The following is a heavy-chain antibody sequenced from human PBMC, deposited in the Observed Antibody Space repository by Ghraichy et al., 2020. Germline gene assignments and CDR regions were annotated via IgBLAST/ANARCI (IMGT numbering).Heavy chain of an antibody. D-gene: IGHD5-18*01. CDR3: ARQAPYSPPVYGMDV. Sequence: SETLSLTCTVSGGSILSDTYFWCWLRQPPGKGLEWIGCIFVGGSTHYKPSLKSRVTISADTSKNQVSLKVSSMTAADTAVYYCARQAPYSPPVYGMDVWGQGTPVTVSS. CDR2: IFVGGST. J-gene: IGHJ6*02. V-gene: IGHV4-39*01. CDR1: GGSILSDTYF.